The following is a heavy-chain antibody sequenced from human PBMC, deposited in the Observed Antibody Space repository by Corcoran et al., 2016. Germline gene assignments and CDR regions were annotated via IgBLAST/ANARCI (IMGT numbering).Heavy chain of an antibody. D-gene: IGHD3-3*01. CDR3: ARGDVLRFLEWLPRYDYYYYYGMDV. V-gene: IGHV1-2*04. CDR2: INPNSGGT. CDR1: GYTFTGYY. J-gene: IGHJ6*02. Sequence: QVLLVKSGAEVKKPGASVKVSGKASGYTFTGYYMHWVRQAPGQGLERMGWINPNSGGTNYAQKFQGWGTMTRDTSISTAYMELSRLRSDDMAVYYCARGDVLRFLEWLPRYDYYYYYGMDVWGHGTTVTVSS.